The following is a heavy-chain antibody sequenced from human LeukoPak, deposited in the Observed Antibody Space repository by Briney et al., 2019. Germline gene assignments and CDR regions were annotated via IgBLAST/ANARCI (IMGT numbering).Heavy chain of an antibody. J-gene: IGHJ4*02. CDR2: IRSDGSSK. Sequence: GGSLRLSCAASGFTFSGYYMHWVRQAPGKGLEWVALIRSDGSSKNYADSVKGRFTISRDTSKNTVHLQMNNLRAEDTAVYYCAKWSGDYPSYYLDYWGQGTLVTVSS. CDR1: GFTFSGYY. D-gene: IGHD4-17*01. CDR3: AKWSGDYPSYYLDY. V-gene: IGHV3-30*02.